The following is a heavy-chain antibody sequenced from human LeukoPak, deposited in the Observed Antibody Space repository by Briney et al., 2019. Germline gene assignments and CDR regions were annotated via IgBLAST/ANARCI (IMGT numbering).Heavy chain of an antibody. V-gene: IGHV4-31*03. D-gene: IGHD6-6*01. CDR3: ARHSASRYYYCGMDV. CDR1: GGSISSGGYY. CDR2: IYYSGST. J-gene: IGHJ6*02. Sequence: SETLSLTCTVSGGSISSGGYYWRWIRQHPGKGLEWIGYIYYSGSTYYNPSLKSRVTISVDTSKNQFSLKLSSVTAADTAVYYCARHSASRYYYCGMDVWGQGTTVTVSS.